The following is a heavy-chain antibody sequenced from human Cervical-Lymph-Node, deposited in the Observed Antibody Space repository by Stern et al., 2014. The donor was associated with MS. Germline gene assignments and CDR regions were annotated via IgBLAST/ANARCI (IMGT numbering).Heavy chain of an antibody. CDR2: ISSSGST. CDR1: GGSISSGDYY. J-gene: IGHJ6*02. Sequence: VQLVESGPGLVKPSQTLSLTCTVSGGSISSGDYYWSWIRQRPGMGLEWIGYISSSGSTYYNPSLKSRVTISVDTSKNQFSLKLNSVTAADTAVYYCARAGDYYNMDVWGQGTTVTVSS. CDR3: ARAGDYYNMDV. V-gene: IGHV4-31*03. D-gene: IGHD1-1*01.